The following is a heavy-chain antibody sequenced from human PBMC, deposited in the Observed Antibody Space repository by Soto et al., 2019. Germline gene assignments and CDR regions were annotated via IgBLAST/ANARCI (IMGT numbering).Heavy chain of an antibody. V-gene: IGHV4-31*03. CDR1: GGAISSGDYY. CDR3: ARDVPPGRGSPNFYSYGLDV. J-gene: IGHJ6*02. CDR2: IYYSGST. D-gene: IGHD3-10*01. Sequence: QVQLQESGPGLVKPSQTLSLTCTVSGGAISSGDYYWSWIRQHPGKGLEWIGYIYYSGSTYYNPSLKSRVTISVDTSKNQFSLKLSSVTAADTAVYYCARDVPPGRGSPNFYSYGLDVWGQGATVTVSS.